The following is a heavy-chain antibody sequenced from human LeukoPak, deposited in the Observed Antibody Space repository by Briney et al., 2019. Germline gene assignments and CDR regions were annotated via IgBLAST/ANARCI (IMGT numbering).Heavy chain of an antibody. Sequence: GGSLRLSCAVSGFTFSDYYMSWIRQAPGKGLEWVSYISGSDSTIYYADSVKGRFTISRDNAKNSLYLQMDSLRAEDTAVYYCARRYTSGWTFDYWGQGTLVTVS. D-gene: IGHD6-25*01. CDR2: ISGSDSTI. CDR3: ARRYTSGWTFDY. V-gene: IGHV3-11*01. J-gene: IGHJ4*02. CDR1: GFTFSDYY.